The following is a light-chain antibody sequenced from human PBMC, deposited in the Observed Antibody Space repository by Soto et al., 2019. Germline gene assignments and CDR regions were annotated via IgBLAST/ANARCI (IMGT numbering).Light chain of an antibody. CDR1: QSVLYSSNNKNY. J-gene: IGKJ4*01. Sequence: DVVMTQSPDSLAVSLGERATINCKSSQSVLYSSNNKNYLAWYQQKPGQPPKLLIYWASTRESGVPDRFSGSGPGTDFTLTISSLQAEDVAVYYCQQYYSTPFTFGGGTKVDI. V-gene: IGKV4-1*01. CDR3: QQYYSTPFT. CDR2: WAS.